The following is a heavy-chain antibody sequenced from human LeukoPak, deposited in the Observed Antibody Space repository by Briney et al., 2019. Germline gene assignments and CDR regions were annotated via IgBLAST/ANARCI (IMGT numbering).Heavy chain of an antibody. V-gene: IGHV3-7*05. Sequence: PGGSLRLSCAASGFIFGNFWMTWVRQAPGKGLEWVANVKQDGSERYYVDSLKGRFTISRDNSKNTLYLQMNSLRVEDTAVYYCAILRRGGDAFDIWGQGTMVTVSS. CDR2: VKQDGSER. D-gene: IGHD3-16*01. CDR1: GFIFGNFW. CDR3: AILRRGGDAFDI. J-gene: IGHJ3*02.